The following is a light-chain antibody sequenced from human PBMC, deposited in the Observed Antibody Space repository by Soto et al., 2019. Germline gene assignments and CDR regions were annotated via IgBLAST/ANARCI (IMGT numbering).Light chain of an antibody. Sequence: QSVLTQPASVSGSPGQSITISCIGTSSDVGGYKYVSWYQHPPGKAPKLMIYEVNNRPSGVSNRFSGSKSGNTASLTISGLQADDEADYYCSSYASSNTLVFGGGTKVTVL. J-gene: IGLJ2*01. CDR1: SSDVGGYKY. CDR3: SSYASSNTLV. V-gene: IGLV2-14*01. CDR2: EVN.